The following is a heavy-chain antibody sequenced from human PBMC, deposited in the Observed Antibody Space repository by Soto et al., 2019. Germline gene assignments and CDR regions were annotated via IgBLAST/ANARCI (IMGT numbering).Heavy chain of an antibody. CDR3: ARAGGWYSFDY. Sequence: QVQLQQWGAGLLKPSETLSLTCAVYGGSFSGYYWCWIRQPPGQGLEWIGEINHSGSTNYNPSLKSRVTISVDTSKNQFCQKLSSVTAADTAVEYCARAGGWYSFDYWGQGTLVTVSS. CDR1: GGSFSGYY. V-gene: IGHV4-34*01. J-gene: IGHJ4*02. D-gene: IGHD6-19*01. CDR2: INHSGST.